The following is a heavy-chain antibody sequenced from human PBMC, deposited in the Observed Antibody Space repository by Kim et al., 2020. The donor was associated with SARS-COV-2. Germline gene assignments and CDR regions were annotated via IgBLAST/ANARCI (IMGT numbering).Heavy chain of an antibody. J-gene: IGHJ4*02. CDR3: ASLQLVVVTAIPRSHGPFDY. D-gene: IGHD2-21*02. CDR1: GGSFSGYY. V-gene: IGHV4-34*01. CDR2: INHSGST. Sequence: SETLSLTCAVYGGSFSGYYWSWIRQPPGKGLEWIGEINHSGSTNYNPSLKSRVTISVDTSKNQFSLKLSSVTAADTAVYYCASLQLVVVTAIPRSHGPFDYWGQGTLVTVSS.